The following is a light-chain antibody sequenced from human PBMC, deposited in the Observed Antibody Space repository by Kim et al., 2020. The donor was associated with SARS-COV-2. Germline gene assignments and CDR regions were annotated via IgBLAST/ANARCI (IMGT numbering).Light chain of an antibody. Sequence: EIVMTQSPATLSVSPGERVTLSCRASQSFGSKLAWYQQKPGQAPRLLIYGVSTRATGIPARFSGSGSGTEFTLTISSLQSEDFAVYYCHQYNNGYTFGQGTKLEI. V-gene: IGKV3-15*01. J-gene: IGKJ2*01. CDR2: GVS. CDR1: QSFGSK. CDR3: HQYNNGYT.